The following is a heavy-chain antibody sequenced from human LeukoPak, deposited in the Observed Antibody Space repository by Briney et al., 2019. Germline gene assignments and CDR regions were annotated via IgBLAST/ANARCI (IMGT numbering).Heavy chain of an antibody. J-gene: IGHJ5*02. CDR3: ARSPRSMGQLVNWFDP. D-gene: IGHD6-13*01. Sequence: SETLSLTCTVSGGSISSSGFFWAWIRQPPGKGLEWIGSIYYSGSTYYNPSLKSRVTMSVDTSKNQFSLKLSSVPAADTAVSYCARSPRSMGQLVNWFDPWGQGTLVTVSS. CDR2: IYYSGST. V-gene: IGHV4-39*07. CDR1: GGSISSSGFF.